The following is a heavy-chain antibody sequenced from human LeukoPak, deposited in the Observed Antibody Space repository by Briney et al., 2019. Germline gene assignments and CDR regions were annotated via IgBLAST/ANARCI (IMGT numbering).Heavy chain of an antibody. CDR1: GGSISSYY. CDR2: IYYSGST. Sequence: PSETLSLTCTVSGGSISSYYWSWIRQPPGKGLEWIGYIYYSGSTNYNPSLKSRVTISVDTSKNQFSLKLSSVTAADTAVYYCASYRIWSGRDPLYYFDYWGQGTLVTVSS. J-gene: IGHJ4*02. CDR3: ASYRIWSGRDPLYYFDY. V-gene: IGHV4-59*01. D-gene: IGHD3-3*01.